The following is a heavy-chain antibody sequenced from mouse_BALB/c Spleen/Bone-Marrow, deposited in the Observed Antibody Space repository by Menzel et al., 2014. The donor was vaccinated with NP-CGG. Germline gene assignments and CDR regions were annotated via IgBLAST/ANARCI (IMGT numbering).Heavy chain of an antibody. CDR1: GYAFSSSW. Sequence: QVQLQQSGPELVKPGASVKISCKASGYAFSSSWMNWVKQRPGQGLEWIGRIYPGGGDTNYNGKFKGKATLTADKSSSTAYMQLSSLTSVDSAVYFCARHAYGNSYWYFDAWGAGTTVTVSS. D-gene: IGHD2-1*01. CDR2: IYPGGGDT. J-gene: IGHJ1*01. CDR3: ARHAYGNSYWYFDA. V-gene: IGHV1-82*01.